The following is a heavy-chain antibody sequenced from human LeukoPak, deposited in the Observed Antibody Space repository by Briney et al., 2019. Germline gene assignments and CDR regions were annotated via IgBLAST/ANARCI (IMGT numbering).Heavy chain of an antibody. CDR1: GFTFSNYW. D-gene: IGHD4-23*01. V-gene: IGHV3-7*01. J-gene: IGHJ4*02. Sequence: GGSLRLSCAASGFTFSNYWMTWVRQAPGKGLEWVANIKQDGSEKHYVDSVKGRFTISRDNAKNSVYLQMNSLRVDDTAVYYCARDRGYSTFGYWGQGTLVTVSS. CDR2: IKQDGSEK. CDR3: ARDRGYSTFGY.